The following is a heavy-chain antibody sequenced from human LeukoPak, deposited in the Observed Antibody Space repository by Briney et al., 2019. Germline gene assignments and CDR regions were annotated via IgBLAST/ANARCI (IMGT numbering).Heavy chain of an antibody. CDR1: GFTFSTYS. Sequence: KPGGSLRLSCAASGFTFSTYSMNWVRQAPGKGLEWVSSIISSTSDIYYADSVKGRFTISRDNAKNSLYLQMNSLRAEDTAVYYCARDLKYYDFWSGYRVYFDYWGQGTLVTVSS. J-gene: IGHJ4*02. V-gene: IGHV3-21*01. CDR2: IISSTSDI. CDR3: ARDLKYYDFWSGYRVYFDY. D-gene: IGHD3-3*01.